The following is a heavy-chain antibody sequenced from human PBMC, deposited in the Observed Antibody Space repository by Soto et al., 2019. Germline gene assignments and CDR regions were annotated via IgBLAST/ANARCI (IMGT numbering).Heavy chain of an antibody. Sequence: SETLSLTCTVSGGSISSYYWSWIRQPPGKGLEWIGYIYYSGSTNYNPSLKSRVTISVDTSKNQFSLKLSSVTAADTAVYYCARITGNPYNWFDPWGQGTLVTVSS. CDR3: ARITGNPYNWFDP. CDR2: IYYSGST. CDR1: GGSISSYY. J-gene: IGHJ5*02. D-gene: IGHD1-20*01. V-gene: IGHV4-59*01.